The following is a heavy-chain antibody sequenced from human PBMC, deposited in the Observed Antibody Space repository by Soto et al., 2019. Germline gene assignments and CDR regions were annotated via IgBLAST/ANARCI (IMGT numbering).Heavy chain of an antibody. J-gene: IGHJ4*02. CDR1: GGTFSSYA. CDR3: ARTVGGYSYALDY. D-gene: IGHD5-18*01. CDR2: IIPIFGTA. V-gene: IGHV1-69*13. Sequence: GASVKVSCKASGGTFSSYAISWVRQAPGQGLEWMGGIIPIFGTADYAQKFQGRVTITADESTSTAYMELSSLRSEDTAVYYCARTVGGYSYALDYWGQGTLVTVS.